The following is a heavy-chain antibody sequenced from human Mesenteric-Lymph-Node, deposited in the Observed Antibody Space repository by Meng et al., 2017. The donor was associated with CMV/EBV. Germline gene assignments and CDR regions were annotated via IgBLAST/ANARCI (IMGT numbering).Heavy chain of an antibody. CDR3: ARGCSGGGWSFPFDY. V-gene: IGHV3-30*02. Sequence: GESLKISCAASGFIFSSYGFQWVRQTPGKGLEWVAFIGHDESKYYADSVKGRFTISRDNSKNTLYLQLNSPRDEDTAMYYCARGCSGGGWSFPFDYWGQGTLVTVSS. CDR1: GFIFSSYG. CDR2: IGHDESK. D-gene: IGHD2-15*01. J-gene: IGHJ4*02.